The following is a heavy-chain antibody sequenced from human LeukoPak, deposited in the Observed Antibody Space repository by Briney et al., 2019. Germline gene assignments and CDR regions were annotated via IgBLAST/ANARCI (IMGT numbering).Heavy chain of an antibody. Sequence: GSLRLSCAASGFTFSSYSMNWVRQAPGKGLEWIGEINHSGSTNYNPSLKSRVTITVDTSKNQFSLKLSSVTAADTAVYYCARHVRSRSRIMYVFDIWGQGTMVTVSS. CDR3: ARHVRSRSRIMYVFDI. D-gene: IGHD3-16*01. CDR1: GFTFSSYS. J-gene: IGHJ3*02. V-gene: IGHV4-34*01. CDR2: INHSGST.